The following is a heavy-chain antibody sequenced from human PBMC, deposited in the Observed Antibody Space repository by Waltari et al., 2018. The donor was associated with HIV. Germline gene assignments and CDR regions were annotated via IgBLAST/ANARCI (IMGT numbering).Heavy chain of an antibody. D-gene: IGHD3-10*01. CDR3: AKVGLSGRWLLRRPFYFDY. CDR1: GFTFSSYA. J-gene: IGHJ4*02. CDR2: ISGSGGDT. Sequence: LLESGGNLVQPGGSLTLPCAASGFTFSSYAMTCVRQAPGKGLEWVSGISGSGGDTLFADSVKGRFTISRDASTVYLSMNRLTAEDTAVYYCAKVGLSGRWLLRRPFYFDYWGQGILVTVSS. V-gene: IGHV3-23*01.